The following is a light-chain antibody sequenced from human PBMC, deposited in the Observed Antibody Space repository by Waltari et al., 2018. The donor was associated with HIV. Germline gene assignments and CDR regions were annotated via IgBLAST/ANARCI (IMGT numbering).Light chain of an antibody. V-gene: IGKV3-15*01. J-gene: IGKJ1*01. Sequence: EIVMTQSPATLSVSPGGRATLSCRASQSVSTSLVWYQHKRGQAPRLPARFSGSGSGTEFTLIINSLQSEDFAVYYCQQYNAWPRTFGQGTKVEVK. CDR3: QQYNAWPRT. CDR1: QSVSTS.